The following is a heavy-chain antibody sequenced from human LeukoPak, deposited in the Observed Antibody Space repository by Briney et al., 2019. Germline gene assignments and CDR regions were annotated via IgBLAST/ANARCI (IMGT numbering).Heavy chain of an antibody. CDR3: AREVSSSGYFDY. CDR2: INSDGSST. D-gene: IGHD6-13*01. J-gene: IGHJ4*02. CDR1: GFTFSSYW. Sequence: PGRSLRLSCAASGFTFSSYWMHWVRQAPGKGLVWVSRINSDGSSTSYADSVKGRFTISRDNAKNTLYLQMNSLRAEDTAVYYCAREVSSSGYFDYWGQGTLVTVSS. V-gene: IGHV3-74*01.